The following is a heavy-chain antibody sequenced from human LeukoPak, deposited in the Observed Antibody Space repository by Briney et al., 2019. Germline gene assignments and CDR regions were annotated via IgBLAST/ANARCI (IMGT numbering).Heavy chain of an antibody. CDR2: IDPSDSYT. J-gene: IGHJ4*02. CDR3: ARHDGSGAQIAY. D-gene: IGHD6-25*01. CDR1: GYSFTSYW. Sequence: GESLKISCKASGYSFTSYWISWVRQMPGKGLEWMGRIDPSDSYTNYSPSFEGHVTISADKSINTAYLQWSSLQASDTAMYYCARHDGSGAQIAYWGQGTLVTVSS. V-gene: IGHV5-10-1*01.